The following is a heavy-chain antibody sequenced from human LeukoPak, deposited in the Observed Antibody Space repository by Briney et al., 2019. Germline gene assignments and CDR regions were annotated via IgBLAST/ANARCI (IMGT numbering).Heavy chain of an antibody. CDR3: AKDALGLGIGSGSYYDYDY. V-gene: IGHV3-23*01. J-gene: IGHJ4*02. Sequence: PGGSLRLSCAASGFTFRNYAMHWVRQAPGKGLEWVSAISGSGGSTYYADSVKGRFTISRDNSKNTLYLQMNSLRAEDTAVYYCAKDALGLGIGSGSYYDYDYWGQGTLVTVSS. CDR1: GFTFRNYA. CDR2: ISGSGGST. D-gene: IGHD3-10*01.